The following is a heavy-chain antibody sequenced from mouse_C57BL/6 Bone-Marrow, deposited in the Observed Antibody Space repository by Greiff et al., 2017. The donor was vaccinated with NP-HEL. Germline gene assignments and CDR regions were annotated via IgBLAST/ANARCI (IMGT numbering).Heavy chain of an antibody. CDR2: INPGSGGT. V-gene: IGHV1-54*01. Sequence: QVHVKQSGAELVRPGTSVKVSCKASGYAFTNYLIEWVKQRPGQGLEWIGVINPGSGGTNYNEKFKGKATLTADTSSSTAYLQLSSLTSADSAVSFGAGGEIYYDYAWVAYECRGTVVTVTA. J-gene: IGHJ3*01. D-gene: IGHD2-4*01. CDR3: AGGEIYYDYAWVAY. CDR1: GYAFTNYL.